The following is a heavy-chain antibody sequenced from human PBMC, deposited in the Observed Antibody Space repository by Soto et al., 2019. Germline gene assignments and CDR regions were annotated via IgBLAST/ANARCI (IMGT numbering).Heavy chain of an antibody. Sequence: SETLSLTCAVYGGSFSGYYWSWIRQPPGKGLEWIGEINHSGSTNYNPSLKSRVSISVDTSKNQFSLKLSSVTAADTAVYYCARGVSHYSESSRGPAWSDPWGQGTLVTVSS. D-gene: IGHD3-10*01. CDR2: INHSGST. J-gene: IGHJ5*02. V-gene: IGHV4-34*01. CDR1: GGSFSGYY. CDR3: ARGVSHYSESSRGPAWSDP.